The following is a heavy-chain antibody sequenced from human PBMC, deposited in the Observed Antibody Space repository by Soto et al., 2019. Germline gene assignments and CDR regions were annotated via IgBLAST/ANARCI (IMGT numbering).Heavy chain of an antibody. V-gene: IGHV3-23*01. CDR2: IPGSGDNT. J-gene: IGHJ4*02. Sequence: PGGSLRLSCAASGFTFSRYAMSWVRQAPEKGLEWVSGIPGSGDNTYYADSVKGRFTISRDNSKNTLYLQMNSLRAEDTAVYHCAKETAVGGQPLFDYWGQGALVTVSS. CDR3: AKETAVGGQPLFDY. D-gene: IGHD6-19*01. CDR1: GFTFSRYA.